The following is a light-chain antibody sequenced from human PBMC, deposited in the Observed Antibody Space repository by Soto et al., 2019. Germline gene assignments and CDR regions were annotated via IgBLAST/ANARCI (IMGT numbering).Light chain of an antibody. CDR2: DVN. CDR1: NSDIGAYNF. J-gene: IGLJ2*01. Sequence: QSVLTQPASVSGSPGQSITISCTGTNSDIGAYNFVSWYQQHPGKAPKLMLYDVNIRPSGVSNRFSGSKSGNTASLTISGLQAEDEADYYCTSWITSTTMIFGGGTKVTVL. CDR3: TSWITSTTMI. V-gene: IGLV2-14*03.